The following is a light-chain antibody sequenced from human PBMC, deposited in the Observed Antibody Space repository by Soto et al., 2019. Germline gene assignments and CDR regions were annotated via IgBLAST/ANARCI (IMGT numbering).Light chain of an antibody. V-gene: IGLV2-14*01. CDR2: DVS. CDR1: SNDIGSYNY. J-gene: IGLJ1*01. Sequence: QSVLSQPSSVSGSPGQSIAISCTGTSNDIGSYNYVSWYQQHSGKAPKLMIYDVSNRPSGVSDRFSCSKSGNTDSLTISGLQAEDEADYYCKSFTSSTTYLFGTGTKVTVL. CDR3: KSFTSSTTYL.